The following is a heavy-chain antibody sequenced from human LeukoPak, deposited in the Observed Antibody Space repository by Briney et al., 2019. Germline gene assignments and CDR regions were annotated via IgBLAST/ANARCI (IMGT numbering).Heavy chain of an antibody. CDR2: IYPGDSDT. J-gene: IGHJ4*02. V-gene: IGHV5-51*01. Sequence: GESLKISCKGSGYSVTSYWIGWVRQMPGKGLEWMGIIYPGDSDTRYSPSFQGQVTISADKSISTAYLQWSSLKASDTAMYYCARIPYYYDSSGYHFDYCGQGTLVTVSS. D-gene: IGHD3-22*01. CDR3: ARIPYYYDSSGYHFDY. CDR1: GYSVTSYW.